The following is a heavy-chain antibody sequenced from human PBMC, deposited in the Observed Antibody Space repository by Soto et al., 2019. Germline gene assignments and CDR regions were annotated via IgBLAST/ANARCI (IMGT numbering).Heavy chain of an antibody. CDR2: IIPIFGTA. J-gene: IGHJ6*02. CDR3: ARGRYSYGPYYYYGMDV. Sequence: GASVKVSCKASGGTFSSYAISWVRQAPGQGLEWMGGIIPIFGTANYAQKFRGRVTITADESTSTAYMELSSLRSEDTAVYYCARGRYSYGPYYYYGMDVWGQGTTVTVSS. V-gene: IGHV1-69*13. D-gene: IGHD5-18*01. CDR1: GGTFSSYA.